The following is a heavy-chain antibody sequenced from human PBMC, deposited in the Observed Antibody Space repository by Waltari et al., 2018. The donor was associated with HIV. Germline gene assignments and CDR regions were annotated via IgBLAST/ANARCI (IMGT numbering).Heavy chain of an antibody. V-gene: IGHV1-8*01. Sequence: QVQLVQSGAEVKKPGASVKVSCKASGYTFTSYDINWVRQATGQGLEWMGWMNPNSGNTGYAQKFQGRVTMTRNTSISTAYMELNSLRSEDTAVYYCARGRNMIRGKYYYYYYGMDVWGQGTTVTVSS. CDR3: ARGRNMIRGKYYYYYYGMDV. D-gene: IGHD3-10*01. CDR1: GYTFTSYD. CDR2: MNPNSGNT. J-gene: IGHJ6*02.